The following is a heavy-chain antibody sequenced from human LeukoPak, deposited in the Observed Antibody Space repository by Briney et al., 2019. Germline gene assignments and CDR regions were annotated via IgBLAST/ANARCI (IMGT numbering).Heavy chain of an antibody. D-gene: IGHD4-17*01. CDR1: GGSISSGSYY. J-gene: IGHJ5*02. Sequence: PSETLSLTCTVSGGSISSGSYYWSWIRQPAGKGLEWIGRIYTSGSTNYNPSLKSRVTMSVDTSKNQFSLKLSSVTAADTAVYYCARGDYGDYGWFDPWGQGTLVTVSS. CDR2: IYTSGST. V-gene: IGHV4-61*02. CDR3: ARGDYGDYGWFDP.